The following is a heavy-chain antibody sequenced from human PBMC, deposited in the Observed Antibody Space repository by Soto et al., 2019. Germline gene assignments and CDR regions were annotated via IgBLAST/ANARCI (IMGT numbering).Heavy chain of an antibody. CDR2: IIPIFGTA. V-gene: IGHV1-69*12. D-gene: IGHD5-18*01. J-gene: IGHJ4*02. CDR1: GGTFSSYA. CDR3: ARVPGYSDGLLAPFEY. Sequence: QVQLVQSGAEVKKPGSSVKVSCKASGGTFSSYAISWVRQAPGQGLEWMGGIIPIFGTANYAQKFQGRVTFTADECTSTAYMEVSSLRSGDTAVYYCARVPGYSDGLLAPFEYWGQGTLVTVSS.